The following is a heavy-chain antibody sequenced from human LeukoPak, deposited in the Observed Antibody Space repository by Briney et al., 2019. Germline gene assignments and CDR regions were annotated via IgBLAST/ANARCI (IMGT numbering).Heavy chain of an antibody. CDR1: GYRFATSW. J-gene: IGHJ6*02. Sequence: GESLKISCKGSGYRFATSWIAWVRQMPGKGLEWMGIIYPDDSDSRYSASFEGQVTFSVDKSISTAYLQWSSLKASDTAIYYCARGAYGSGSSYNYYGMDVWGQGTPVTVSS. D-gene: IGHD3-10*01. CDR3: ARGAYGSGSSYNYYGMDV. CDR2: IYPDDSDS. V-gene: IGHV5-51*01.